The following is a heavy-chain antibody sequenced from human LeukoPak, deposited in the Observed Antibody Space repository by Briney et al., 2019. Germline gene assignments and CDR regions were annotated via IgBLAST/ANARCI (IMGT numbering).Heavy chain of an antibody. CDR2: IYTSGST. J-gene: IGHJ4*02. CDR1: GGSISSGSYY. Sequence: SETLSLTCTVSGGSISSGSYYWSWIRQPAGKGLEWIGRIYTSGSTNYNPSLKSRVTISVDTSKNQFSLKLSSVTAADTAVYYCARGTYEWFGTKYYFDYWGQGTLVTVSS. CDR3: ARGTYEWFGTKYYFDY. D-gene: IGHD3-10*01. V-gene: IGHV4-61*02.